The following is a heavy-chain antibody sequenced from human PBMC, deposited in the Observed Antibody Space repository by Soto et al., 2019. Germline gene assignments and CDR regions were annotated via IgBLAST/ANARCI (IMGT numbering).Heavy chain of an antibody. CDR2: IYYSGST. D-gene: IGHD3-10*01. J-gene: IGHJ5*02. CDR1: GGSISSYY. Sequence: PSETLSLTCTVSGGSISSYYWSWIRQPPGKGLEWIGYIYYSGSTNYNPSLKSRVTISVDTSKNQFSLKLSSVTAADTAVYYCASGITMVRGVIIESWFDPWGQGTLVTVSS. V-gene: IGHV4-59*08. CDR3: ASGITMVRGVIIESWFDP.